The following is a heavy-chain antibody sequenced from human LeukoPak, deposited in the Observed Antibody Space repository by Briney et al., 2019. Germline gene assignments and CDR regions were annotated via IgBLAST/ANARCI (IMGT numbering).Heavy chain of an antibody. Sequence: PGGSLRLSCAASGFTFSNYPMNWVRQAPGKGLEWVSTISGSGDNTYYADSVKGRFTISRDNSKNTLYLQMNSLRAEDTALYYCVRRRIIGNNWYYFDYWGQGTLVTVSS. D-gene: IGHD1-1*01. J-gene: IGHJ4*02. CDR2: ISGSGDNT. CDR3: VRRRIIGNNWYYFDY. V-gene: IGHV3-23*01. CDR1: GFTFSNYP.